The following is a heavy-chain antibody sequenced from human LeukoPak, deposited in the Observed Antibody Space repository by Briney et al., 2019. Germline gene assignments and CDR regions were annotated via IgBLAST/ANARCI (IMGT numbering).Heavy chain of an antibody. Sequence: PSETLSLTCTVSGGSISSYYWSWIRQPAGKGLEWIGRIYTSGSTNYNPSLKSRVTMSVDTSKNQFSLKLSSVTAADTAVYYCARDPGLWFGTGNYFDYWGQGTLVTVSS. CDR2: IYTSGST. V-gene: IGHV4-4*07. CDR3: ARDPGLWFGTGNYFDY. D-gene: IGHD3-10*01. CDR1: GGSISSYY. J-gene: IGHJ4*02.